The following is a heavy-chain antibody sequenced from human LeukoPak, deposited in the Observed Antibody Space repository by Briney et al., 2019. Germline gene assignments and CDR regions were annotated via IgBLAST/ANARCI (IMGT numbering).Heavy chain of an antibody. V-gene: IGHV4-39*02. Sequence: SETLSLTCIVSGGSISSISSNNYHWGWIRQPPGKGLEWTGSIYYSGSTYYSPSLKSRVTISVDTSKNQFSLKLSSVTAADTALYYCAREMGVVTAHGIDVWAKGPRSPSP. J-gene: IGHJ6*02. D-gene: IGHD4-23*01. CDR3: AREMGVVTAHGIDV. CDR1: GGSISSISSNNYH. CDR2: IYYSGST.